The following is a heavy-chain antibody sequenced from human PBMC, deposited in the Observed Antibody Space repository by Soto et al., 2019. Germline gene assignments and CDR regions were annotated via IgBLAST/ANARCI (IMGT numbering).Heavy chain of an antibody. CDR3: VRSGDNYNLLDY. CDR2: SSNSGSFT. D-gene: IGHD1-1*01. J-gene: IGHJ4*02. V-gene: IGHV3-11*06. CDR1: GFTFSDHY. Sequence: PGGSLRLSCAASGFTFSDHYMSWIRQAPGKGLEWIGYSSNSGSFTRYADSVKGRFSISRDNAKNSLFLQINSLRGDDTAIYYCVRSGDNYNLLDYWGQGTPVTVSP.